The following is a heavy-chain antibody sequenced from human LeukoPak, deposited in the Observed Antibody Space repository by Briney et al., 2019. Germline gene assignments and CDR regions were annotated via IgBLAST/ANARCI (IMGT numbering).Heavy chain of an antibody. CDR3: AKFIAARVYFDY. CDR2: ISSSSSYI. J-gene: IGHJ4*02. CDR1: GFTFSSYS. V-gene: IGHV3-21*01. D-gene: IGHD6-13*01. Sequence: GGSLRLSCAASGFTFSSYSMNWVRQAPGKGLEWVSSISSSSSYIYYADSVKGRFTISRDNAKNSLYLQMNSLRAEDTAVYYCAKFIAARVYFDYWGQGTLVTVSS.